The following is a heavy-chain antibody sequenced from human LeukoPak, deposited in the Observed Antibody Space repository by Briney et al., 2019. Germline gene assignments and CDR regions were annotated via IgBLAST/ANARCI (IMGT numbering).Heavy chain of an antibody. CDR2: IYYSGST. CDR1: GGSISSYY. V-gene: IGHV4-59*01. J-gene: IGHJ4*02. D-gene: IGHD3-16*02. CDR3: ATGPYDYVWGSYRYDYFDY. Sequence: SETLSLTCTVSGGSISSYYWSWIRQPPGKGLEWIGYIYYSGSTNYNPSLKSRVTISADTSKNQFSLKLSSVTAADTAVYYCATGPYDYVWGSYRYDYFDYWGQGTLVTVSS.